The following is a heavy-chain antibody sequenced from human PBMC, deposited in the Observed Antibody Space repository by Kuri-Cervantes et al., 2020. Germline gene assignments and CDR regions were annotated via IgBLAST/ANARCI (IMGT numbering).Heavy chain of an antibody. V-gene: IGHV3-15*01. CDR3: TTETSGYSSGWFDY. CDR1: GFTFSSYA. D-gene: IGHD6-19*01. Sequence: GESLKISCAASGFTFSSYAMSWVRQAPGKGLEWVGRIKSKTDGGTTDYAAPVKGRFTISRDDSKNTLYLQMNSLKTEDTAVYYCTTETSGYSSGWFDYWGQGTLVTVSS. CDR2: IKSKTDGGTT. J-gene: IGHJ5*01.